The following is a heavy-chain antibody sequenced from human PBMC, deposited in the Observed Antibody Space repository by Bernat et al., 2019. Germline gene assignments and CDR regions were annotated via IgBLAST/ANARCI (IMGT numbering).Heavy chain of an antibody. V-gene: IGHV3-30-3*01. CDR2: TSYDASKK. Sequence: QVQLVESGGGVVQPGRSLRLPCPASGFTFSSYDMHWVRQAPGKGLEWVAVTSYDASKKNYADSVKGRFTISRDNSKKTLYLQMNSLRSEETAVYYCARDDPTQPSPLDYWGQGTLVTVSS. CDR3: ARDDPTQPSPLDY. D-gene: IGHD4-11*01. CDR1: GFTFSSYD. J-gene: IGHJ4*02.